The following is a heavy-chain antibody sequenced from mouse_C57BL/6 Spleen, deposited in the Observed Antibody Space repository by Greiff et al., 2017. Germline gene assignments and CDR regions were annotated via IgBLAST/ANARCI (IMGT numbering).Heavy chain of an antibody. CDR3: ARAGDWYFDV. CDR1: GYTFTSYW. V-gene: IGHV1-64*01. CDR2: IHPNSGST. Sequence: QVQLQQPGAELVKPGASVKLSCKASGYTFTSYWMHWVKQRPGQGLEWIGMIHPNSGSTNYNEKFKSKATLTVDTSSITAYMQLSSLASEDSAVYYCARAGDWYFDVWGTGTTVTVSS. J-gene: IGHJ1*03.